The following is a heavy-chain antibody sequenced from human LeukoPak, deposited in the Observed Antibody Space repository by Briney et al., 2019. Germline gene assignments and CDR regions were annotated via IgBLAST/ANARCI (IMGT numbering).Heavy chain of an antibody. V-gene: IGHV4-59*01. D-gene: IGHD5-12*01. Sequence: PSETLSLTCTVSGGSISSYYWSWIRQPPGKGLEWIGYIYYSGSTNYNPSLKSRVTISVDTSKNQFSLKLSSVTAADTAVYYCARVSGYDWESFYDYWGQGTLVTVSS. CDR3: ARVSGYDWESFYDY. J-gene: IGHJ4*02. CDR1: GGSISSYY. CDR2: IYYSGST.